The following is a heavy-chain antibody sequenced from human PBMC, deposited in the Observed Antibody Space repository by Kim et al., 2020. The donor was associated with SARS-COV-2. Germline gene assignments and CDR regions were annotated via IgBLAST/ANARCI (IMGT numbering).Heavy chain of an antibody. D-gene: IGHD6-19*01. V-gene: IGHV3-33*05. J-gene: IGHJ6*02. Sequence: GGSLRLSCAASGFTFSSYGMHWVRQAPGKGLEWVAVISYDGSNKYYADSVKGRFTISRDNSKNTLYLQMNSLRAEDTAVYYCARDADSSGWYIGLYYYYGMDVWGQGTTVTVSS. CDR1: GFTFSSYG. CDR3: ARDADSSGWYIGLYYYYGMDV. CDR2: ISYDGSNK.